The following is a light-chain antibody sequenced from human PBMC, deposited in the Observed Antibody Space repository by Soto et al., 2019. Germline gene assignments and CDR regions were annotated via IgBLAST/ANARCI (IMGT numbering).Light chain of an antibody. CDR1: QSVSSGY. J-gene: IGKJ5*01. CDR3: QQYSSSPSIT. CDR2: GAS. V-gene: IGKV3-20*01. Sequence: MVMTQSPATLSVSPGERATLYCRTSQSVSSGYLAWYQQKPGQAPRLLIYGASTRATGIPDRFSGSGSGTDFTLTISRLEPEDFAVYYCQQYSSSPSITFGQGTRLEIK.